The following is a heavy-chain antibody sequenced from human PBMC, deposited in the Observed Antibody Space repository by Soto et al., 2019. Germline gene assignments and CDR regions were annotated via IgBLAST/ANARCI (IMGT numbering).Heavy chain of an antibody. CDR2: INQDGSEK. Sequence: GGSLRLSCAASGFTFSSSWMSWVRQAPGKGLEWVANINQDGSEKYYVDSVKGRFTISRDNAKNSLYLQMNSLRAEDTAVYYCVKGGGNFDCWGQGTLVTVSS. J-gene: IGHJ4*02. V-gene: IGHV3-7*03. CDR1: GFTFSSSW. CDR3: VKGGGNFDC.